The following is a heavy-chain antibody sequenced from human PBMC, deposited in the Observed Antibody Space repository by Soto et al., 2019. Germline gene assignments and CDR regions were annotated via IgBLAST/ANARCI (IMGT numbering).Heavy chain of an antibody. J-gene: IGHJ3*02. D-gene: IGHD2-21*01. V-gene: IGHV4-34*01. CDR3: ARFNIAIDAFDI. Sequence: LSLTCAVYGGSFSGYYWSWIRQPPGKGLEWIGEINHSGSTNYNPSLKSRVTISVDTSKNQFSLKLSSVTAADTAVYYCARFNIAIDAFDIWGQGTMVTVSS. CDR1: GGSFSGYY. CDR2: INHSGST.